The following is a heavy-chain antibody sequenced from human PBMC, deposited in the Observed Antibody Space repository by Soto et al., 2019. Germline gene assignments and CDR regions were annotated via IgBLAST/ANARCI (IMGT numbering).Heavy chain of an antibody. Sequence: GGSLRLSCAASGFTFSGYGMHWVRQAPGKGLEWVAVISYDGSNKYYADSVKGRFTISRDNSKNTLYLQMNSLRAEDTAVYYCAKEGGYSYGYGPYYYYYGMDVWGQGTSVTVSS. D-gene: IGHD5-18*01. CDR1: GFTFSGYG. J-gene: IGHJ6*02. V-gene: IGHV3-30*18. CDR2: ISYDGSNK. CDR3: AKEGGYSYGYGPYYYYYGMDV.